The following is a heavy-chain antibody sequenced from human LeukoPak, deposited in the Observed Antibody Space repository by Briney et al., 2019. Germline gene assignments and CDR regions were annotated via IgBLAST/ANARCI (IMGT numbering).Heavy chain of an antibody. D-gene: IGHD3-3*01. J-gene: IGHJ6*02. V-gene: IGHV3-33*01. Sequence: GGSLSLSCAASGFTFSSYGMHWVRQAPGKGLEWVAVIWYDGSNKYYADSVKGRFTISRDNSKNTLYLQMNSLRAEDTAVYYCARDFAIFGVVMAYYYYGMDVWGQGTTVTVSS. CDR2: IWYDGSNK. CDR3: ARDFAIFGVVMAYYYYGMDV. CDR1: GFTFSSYG.